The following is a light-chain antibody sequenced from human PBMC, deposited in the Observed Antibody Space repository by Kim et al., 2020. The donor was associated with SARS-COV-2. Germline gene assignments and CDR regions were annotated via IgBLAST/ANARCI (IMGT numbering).Light chain of an antibody. Sequence: SYELTQPPSVSVSPGQTARITCSGDKLGDKYAYWYQQKPGQSPVLVLYHNTKRPSGIPERFSGSNSGNTATLTISGTQTSDEADYYCQAWDSATAVFGGGTQLTVL. CDR1: KLGDKY. CDR3: QAWDSATAV. V-gene: IGLV3-1*01. CDR2: HNT. J-gene: IGLJ3*02.